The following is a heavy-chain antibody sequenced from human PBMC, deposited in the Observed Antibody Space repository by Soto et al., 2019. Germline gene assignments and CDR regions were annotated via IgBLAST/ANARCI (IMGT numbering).Heavy chain of an antibody. CDR2: ISGSGGST. Sequence: LRLSCAASGFTFSSYAMSWVRQAPGKGLEWVSAISGSGGSTYYADSVKGRFTISRDNSKNTLYLQMNSLRAEDTAVYHCTTDSADIVVVPATFGMDVWGQGTTVTVSS. CDR1: GFTFSSYA. J-gene: IGHJ6*02. CDR3: TTDSADIVVVPATFGMDV. V-gene: IGHV3-23*01. D-gene: IGHD2-2*01.